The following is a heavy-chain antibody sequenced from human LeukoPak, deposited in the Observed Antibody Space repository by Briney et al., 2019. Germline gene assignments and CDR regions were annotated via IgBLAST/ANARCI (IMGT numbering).Heavy chain of an antibody. D-gene: IGHD3-3*01. Sequence: ASVKVSCKASGYTFTGYYMHWVRQAPGQGREGMGWINPNSGGTNYAQKFQGRVTMTRDTSISTAYMELSRLRSDDTAVYYCARGYDFRSVCMDVWGQGTTVTVSS. CDR2: INPNSGGT. J-gene: IGHJ6*02. CDR1: GYTFTGYY. CDR3: ARGYDFRSVCMDV. V-gene: IGHV1-2*02.